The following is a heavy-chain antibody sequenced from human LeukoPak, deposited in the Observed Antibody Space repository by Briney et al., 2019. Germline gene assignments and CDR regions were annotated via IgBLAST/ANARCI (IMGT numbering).Heavy chain of an antibody. D-gene: IGHD2-21*02. J-gene: IGHJ4*02. Sequence: QPGGSLRLSCAGSGFTFSTYGMPWVRQAPGKGLEWVAVVSYDGSSIYYADSVKGRFTISRDNAKNSLYLQMSSLGAEDTAIYYCSRDRGGGDIYFDYWGQGTLVTVSS. CDR3: SRDRGGGDIYFDY. CDR2: VSYDGSSI. CDR1: GFTFSTYG. V-gene: IGHV3-30*03.